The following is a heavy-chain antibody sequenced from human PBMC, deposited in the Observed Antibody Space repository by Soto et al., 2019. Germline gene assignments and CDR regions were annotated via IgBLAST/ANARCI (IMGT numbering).Heavy chain of an antibody. CDR1: CGSISSYY. D-gene: IGHD3-9*01. V-gene: IGHV4-59*01. J-gene: IGHJ3*02. CDR3: ARALILTGYYIHDAFDI. CDR2: VYYSGST. Sequence: SETLSLTCPVSCGSISSYYLSLILQPPLKGLELIWYVYYSGSTNYNPSLKSRVTISVDTSKNQFSLKLSSVTAADTAVYYCARALILTGYYIHDAFDIWGQGTMVTVSS.